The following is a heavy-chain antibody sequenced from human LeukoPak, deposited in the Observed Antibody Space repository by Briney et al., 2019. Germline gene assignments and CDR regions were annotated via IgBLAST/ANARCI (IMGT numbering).Heavy chain of an antibody. V-gene: IGHV3-13*01. CDR1: GFTFSSYD. J-gene: IGHJ3*02. CDR2: IGTAGDT. D-gene: IGHD3-22*01. Sequence: GGSLRLSCAASGFTFSSYDMHWVRQATGKGLEWVSAIGTAGDTYYPGSVKGRFTISRENAKNSLYLQMNSLRAGDTAVYYCARGGYYYDSSGYLDAFDIWGQGTVVTVSS. CDR3: ARGGYYYDSSGYLDAFDI.